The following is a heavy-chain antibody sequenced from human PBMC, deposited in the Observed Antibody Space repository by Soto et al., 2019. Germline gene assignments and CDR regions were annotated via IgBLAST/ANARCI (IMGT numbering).Heavy chain of an antibody. V-gene: IGHV3-66*01. J-gene: IGHJ1*01. D-gene: IGHD3-10*01. Sequence: EVQLVESGGGLVQPGGSLRLSCAASGFTVSSNYMSWVRQAPGKGLEWVAVIYSGGSTYYADSVNGRFTISRDNSKNTLYLQMNSLRAEDTAVYYCARDMVRGLYPEYFQHCGQGTLVTVSA. CDR3: ARDMVRGLYPEYFQH. CDR2: IYSGGST. CDR1: GFTVSSNY.